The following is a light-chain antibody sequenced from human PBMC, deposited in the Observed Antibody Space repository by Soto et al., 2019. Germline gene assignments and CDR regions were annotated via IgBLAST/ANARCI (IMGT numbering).Light chain of an antibody. Sequence: DIVMTQSPDSLAVSLGERATINCKSSQSVLYSSNSKNYLAWYQQKPGQPPKLLIYWASTRESGVPDRFSGSGSGTEFTLTISSLQAEDVAVYYCQQYYDSFYTFGQGTKLEIK. CDR1: QSVLYSSNSKNY. CDR2: WAS. V-gene: IGKV4-1*01. CDR3: QQYYDSFYT. J-gene: IGKJ2*01.